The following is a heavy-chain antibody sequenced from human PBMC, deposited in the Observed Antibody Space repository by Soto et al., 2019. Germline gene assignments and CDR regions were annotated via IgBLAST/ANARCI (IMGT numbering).Heavy chain of an antibody. CDR3: ARVPRSGYYYDSSGYWTHFDY. J-gene: IGHJ4*02. D-gene: IGHD3-22*01. Sequence: PGGSLRLSCAASGFTFSSYSMNWVRQAPGKGLEWVSSISSGSSYIYYADSVKGRFTISRDNAKNSLYLQMNSLRAEDTAVYYCARVPRSGYYYDSSGYWTHFDYWGQGTLVTVSS. CDR1: GFTFSSYS. V-gene: IGHV3-21*01. CDR2: ISSGSSYI.